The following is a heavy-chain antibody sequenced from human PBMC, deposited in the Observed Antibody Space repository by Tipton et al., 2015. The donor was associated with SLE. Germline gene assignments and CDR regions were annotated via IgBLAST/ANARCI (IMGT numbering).Heavy chain of an antibody. D-gene: IGHD6-13*01. CDR1: GGSISSSSYY. J-gene: IGHJ4*02. V-gene: IGHV4-39*01. CDR3: GRNSSRYFDY. CDR2: IYYSGST. Sequence: TLSLTCTVSGGSISSSSYYWGWIRQTPGKGLEWIGSIYYSGSTSYNPSLKSRVTISVDTSENQFSLTLSSVTAADTGVYYCGRNSSRYFDYWGQGTLVTVSS.